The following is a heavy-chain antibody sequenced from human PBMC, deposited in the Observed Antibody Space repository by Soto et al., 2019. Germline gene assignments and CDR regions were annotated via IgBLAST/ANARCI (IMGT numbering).Heavy chain of an antibody. V-gene: IGHV4-39*01. J-gene: IGHJ4*02. CDR2: IYYSGST. CDR3: ARQNRVLLTGVGRGGPPTY. CDR1: GGSISSSSYY. Sequence: QLQLQESGPGLVKPSETLSLTCTVSGGSISSSSYYWGWIRQPPGKGLEWIGSIYYSGSTYYNPSRKRRVTISVDTSKNQFSLKLSSVTAADTAVYYCARQNRVLLTGVGRGGPPTYWGQGTLVTVSS. D-gene: IGHD3-10*01.